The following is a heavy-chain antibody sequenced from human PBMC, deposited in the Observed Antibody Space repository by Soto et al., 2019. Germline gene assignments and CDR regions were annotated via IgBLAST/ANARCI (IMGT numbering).Heavy chain of an antibody. V-gene: IGHV4-39*01. CDR1: GGSISSSSYY. Sequence: SETLSLTCTVSGGSISSSSYYWGWIRQPPGKGLEWIGSIYYSGSTYYNPSLKSRVTISVDTSKNQFSLKLSSVTAADTAVYYCARLYCSGGSCYYYYYYYMDVWGTGTTVTVSS. CDR3: ARLYCSGGSCYYYYYYYMDV. J-gene: IGHJ6*03. D-gene: IGHD2-15*01. CDR2: IYYSGST.